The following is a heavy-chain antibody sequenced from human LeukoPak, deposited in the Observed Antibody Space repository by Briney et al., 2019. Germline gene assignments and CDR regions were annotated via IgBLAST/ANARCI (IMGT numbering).Heavy chain of an antibody. CDR3: AYLNSHAFDI. CDR2: ISSSSNYI. CDR1: GFTFNSYS. D-gene: IGHD1-7*01. J-gene: IGHJ3*02. Sequence: PGGSLRLSCAASGFTFNSYSMNWVRQAPGKGLEWVSSISSSSNYIYYADSLKGRFTISRDNAKNSLYLQMNSLRAEDTAVYYCAYLNSHAFDIWGQGTMVTVSS. V-gene: IGHV3-21*06.